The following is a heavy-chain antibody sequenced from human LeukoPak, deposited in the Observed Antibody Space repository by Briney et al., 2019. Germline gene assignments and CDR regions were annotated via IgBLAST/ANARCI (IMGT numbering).Heavy chain of an antibody. Sequence: SGGSLRLSCAASGFTFTNAWMTWVRQAPGKGLEWVGHITRNTDGGTTDYASPVKGRFTISRDDSKNMLYLQMNSLKTEDTAVYYCTTVESSYSSWGDYFYYYMDVWGRGTTVTISS. CDR2: ITRNTDGGTT. J-gene: IGHJ6*03. CDR1: GFTFTNAW. D-gene: IGHD3-10*01. CDR3: TTVESSYSSWGDYFYYYMDV. V-gene: IGHV3-15*01.